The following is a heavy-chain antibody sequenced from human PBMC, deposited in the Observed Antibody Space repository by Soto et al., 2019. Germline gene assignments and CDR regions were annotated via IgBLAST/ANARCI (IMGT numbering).Heavy chain of an antibody. V-gene: IGHV1-69*15. CDR3: ARGHEFGGNSDDFDV. CDR1: GGSFRREA. CDR2: ILPFFGTA. D-gene: IGHD2-15*01. Sequence: QVQLVQSGAEVKKPGSSVKVSCKASGGSFRREAINWVRQAPGQGPEWMGNILPFFGTADYAPKFQGRVTLTADVSTTTVYMEMSSLRFEDTAVYYCARGHEFGGNSDDFDVWGQGTMVIVSS. J-gene: IGHJ3*01.